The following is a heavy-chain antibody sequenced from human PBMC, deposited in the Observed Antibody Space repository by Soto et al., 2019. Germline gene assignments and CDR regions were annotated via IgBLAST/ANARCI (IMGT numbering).Heavy chain of an antibody. CDR1: GFTFSRDN. Sequence: PGGALRLSRGGSGFTFSRDNINLGRPAPVKGLEWVSYISSSSSTIYYADSVKGRFTISRDNAKNSLYLQMNSLRDEDTAVYYCASGTGTHYYYYGMDVWGQGTTVTVSS. V-gene: IGHV3-48*02. CDR2: ISSSSSTI. CDR3: ASGTGTHYYYYGMDV. D-gene: IGHD1-1*01. J-gene: IGHJ6*02.